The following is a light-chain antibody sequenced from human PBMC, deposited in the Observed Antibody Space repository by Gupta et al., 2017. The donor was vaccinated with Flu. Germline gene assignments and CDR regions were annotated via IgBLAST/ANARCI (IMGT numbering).Light chain of an antibody. Sequence: SLGERATINCRSSQSVLYSATNKNYLAWYQQKPGQPPRLLIYWASTRESGVPDRFSGSGSGTDFTLTISSLQAEDVAVYYCQQYDSTPYTFGQGTNLEIK. CDR1: QSVLYSATNKNY. J-gene: IGKJ2*01. CDR2: WAS. V-gene: IGKV4-1*01. CDR3: QQYDSTPYT.